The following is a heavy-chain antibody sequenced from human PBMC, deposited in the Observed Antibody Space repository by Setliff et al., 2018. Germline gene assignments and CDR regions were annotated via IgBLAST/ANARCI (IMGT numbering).Heavy chain of an antibody. V-gene: IGHV1-3*01. CDR2: ISAGNGNT. Sequence: ASVKVSCKASGYTFTSYAMHWVRQAPGQRLEWMGWISAGNGNTKYSQKFQGRVTITRDTSASTAYMELSSLRSEDTAVYYCATHGGYYYDSSGSFGAYWGQGTLVTVSS. J-gene: IGHJ4*02. CDR1: GYTFTSYA. D-gene: IGHD3-22*01. CDR3: ATHGGYYYDSSGSFGAY.